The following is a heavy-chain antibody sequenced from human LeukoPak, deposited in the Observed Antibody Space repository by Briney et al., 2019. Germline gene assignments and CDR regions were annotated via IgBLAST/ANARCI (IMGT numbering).Heavy chain of an antibody. CDR2: IYYSGST. D-gene: IGHD3-3*01. Sequence: SETLSLTSTVSGGSISSYYWSWVRQPPGKGLEWIGYIYYSGSTNYNPSLKSRVTISVDTSKNQFSLKLSSVTAADTAVYYCARAGITIFGFDYWGQGTLVTVSS. J-gene: IGHJ4*02. CDR3: ARAGITIFGFDY. V-gene: IGHV4-59*01. CDR1: GGSISSYY.